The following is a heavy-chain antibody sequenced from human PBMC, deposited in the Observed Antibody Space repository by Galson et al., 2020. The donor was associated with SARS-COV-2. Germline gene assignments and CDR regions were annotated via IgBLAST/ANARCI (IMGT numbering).Heavy chain of an antibody. CDR2: IYPGASDT. D-gene: IGHD1-26*01. CDR3: ARVRSGNYIYDY. V-gene: IGHV5-51*01. J-gene: IGHJ4*02. Sequence: GQSLKLSCKVSGYTFNSDWIAWVRQTPGKRLEWMGIIYPGASDTRHSPSFQGQVTLPAAKSINTAYLQWSSLTASDTAMYYCARVRSGNYIYDYWGQGSLVTV. CDR1: GYTFNSDW.